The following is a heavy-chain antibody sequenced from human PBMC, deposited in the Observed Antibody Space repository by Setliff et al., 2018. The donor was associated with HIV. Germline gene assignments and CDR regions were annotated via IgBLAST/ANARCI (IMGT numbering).Heavy chain of an antibody. V-gene: IGHV4-59*11. Sequence: SETLSLTCSTSGATLHYHYWSWIRQPPGKGLEWIGYVDYSGDTEYNPSLQSRATISRDPSKSQVSLNLNSATAADTAVYYCTRGPGGTVPKPLEAFDVWGRGAVVTVSS. D-gene: IGHD1-7*01. CDR1: GATLHYHY. J-gene: IGHJ3*01. CDR3: TRGPGGTVPKPLEAFDV. CDR2: VDYSGDT.